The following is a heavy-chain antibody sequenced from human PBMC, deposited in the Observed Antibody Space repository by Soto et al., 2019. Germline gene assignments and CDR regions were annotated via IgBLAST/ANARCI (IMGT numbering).Heavy chain of an antibody. CDR3: ARRWGRNFDY. CDR2: NSGST. CDR1: GGSISSYY. D-gene: IGHD2-15*01. J-gene: IGHJ4*02. Sequence: QVQLQESGPGLVKPSETLSLTCTVSGGSISSYYWSWIRQPPGKGLEWIGYNSGSTNYNPSLKSLVTISVDTSKNPFSLKLSSVTAADTAVYYCARRWGRNFDYWGQGTLVTVSS. V-gene: IGHV4-59*08.